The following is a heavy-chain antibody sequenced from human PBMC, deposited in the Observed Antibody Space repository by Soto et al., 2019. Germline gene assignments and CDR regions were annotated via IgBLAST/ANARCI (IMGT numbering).Heavy chain of an antibody. V-gene: IGHV4-4*07. CDR1: GGSMSKFY. CDR2: VYATGTS. Sequence: QESGPGLVKPSETLSLTCSVSGGSMSKFYWSWIRKTAGKGLEWMGRVYATGTSDYNPSLRSRIAMSVDISKKTFSLRLRSVTAADTGVYYCVRDGSKTLRDCFDPWGQGILVTVSS. D-gene: IGHD4-17*01. J-gene: IGHJ5*02. CDR3: VRDGSKTLRDCFDP.